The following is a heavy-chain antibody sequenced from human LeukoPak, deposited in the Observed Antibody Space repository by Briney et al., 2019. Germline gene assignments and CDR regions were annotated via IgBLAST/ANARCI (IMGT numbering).Heavy chain of an antibody. V-gene: IGHV4-34*01. CDR1: GVSFSGYY. J-gene: IGHJ4*02. CDR3: AGGFDY. CDR2: INHSGST. Sequence: SETLSLTCAVYGVSFSGYYWSWIRQPPGKGLEWIGEINHSGSTNYNPSLKSRVTISVDTSKNQFSLKLSSVTAADTAVYYCAGGFDYWGQGTLVTVSS.